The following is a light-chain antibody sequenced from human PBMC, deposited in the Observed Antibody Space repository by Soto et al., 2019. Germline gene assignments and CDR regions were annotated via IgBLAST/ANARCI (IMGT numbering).Light chain of an antibody. J-gene: IGKJ2*01. CDR3: MQATHWPRT. CDR1: QSPVYSVGKPS. V-gene: IGKV2-30*01. Sequence: EVGMPQPHPSLPFTLGKPAPISCGFSQSPVYSVGKPSLNWFRRRPGQSPRRLIYKVSNRDSGVPDRFSGSGSGTDFTLKISRVEAEDVGVYYCMQATHWPRTFGQGTKLEIK. CDR2: KVS.